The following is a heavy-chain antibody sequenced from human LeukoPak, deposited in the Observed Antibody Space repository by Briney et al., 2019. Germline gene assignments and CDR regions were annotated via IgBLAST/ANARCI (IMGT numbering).Heavy chain of an antibody. D-gene: IGHD7-27*01. J-gene: IGHJ4*02. CDR2: INTDGGAT. CDR1: GFTFSNYW. V-gene: IGHV3-74*01. CDR3: ARDNRGKDY. Sequence: GESLRLSCAASGFTFSNYWMHWVRQAPGKGLVWVSRINTDGGATTYADSVKGRFTISRDNAKNSLHLQMNSLRADDTAFYFCARDNRGKDYWGQGTLVTVSS.